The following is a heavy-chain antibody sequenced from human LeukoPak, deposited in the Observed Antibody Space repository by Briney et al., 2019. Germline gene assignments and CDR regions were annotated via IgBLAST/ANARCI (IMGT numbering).Heavy chain of an antibody. CDR1: GGSFSNYY. CDR2: ISHTGVIT. J-gene: IGHJ4*02. Sequence: PSETLSLTCAVYGGSFSNYYWTWIRQTPGRGLEWIGEISHTGVITNYNPSLKSRVTISVDSSKKQFSLKVTSVTAADTGVYYCAGVPDITARPCDSWGPGILVTVSS. D-gene: IGHD1-1*01. V-gene: IGHV4-34*01. CDR3: AGVPDITARPCDS.